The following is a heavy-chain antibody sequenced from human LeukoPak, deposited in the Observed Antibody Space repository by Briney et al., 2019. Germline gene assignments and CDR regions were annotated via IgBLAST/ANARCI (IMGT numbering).Heavy chain of an antibody. J-gene: IGHJ6*02. Sequence: PSETLSLTCTVSGGSISSYYWSWIRQPPGKGLEWIGYMYYSGSTNYNPSLKSRVTISVDTSKNQFSLKLSSVTAADTAVYYCARPSRPGGYYGMDVWGQGTTVTVSS. CDR3: ARPSRPGGYYGMDV. V-gene: IGHV4-59*08. CDR2: MYYSGST. CDR1: GGSISSYY. D-gene: IGHD1-26*01.